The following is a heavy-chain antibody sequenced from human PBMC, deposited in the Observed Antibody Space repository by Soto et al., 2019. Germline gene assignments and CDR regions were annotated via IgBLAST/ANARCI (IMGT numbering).Heavy chain of an antibody. D-gene: IGHD2-21*01. CDR3: ARVSCGGANCHVDC. CDR1: GFTFSTSS. V-gene: IGHV3-23*01. Sequence: EVQLLESGGGLVQPGGSLRLSCAASGFTFSTSSMRWVRQAPGKGLEWVSAINPGGGATYYAESVKGRLIISRDNSKNMLYLQMSSLRVEDTAVYYCARVSCGGANCHVDCWGQGALVTVSS. CDR2: INPGGGAT. J-gene: IGHJ4*02.